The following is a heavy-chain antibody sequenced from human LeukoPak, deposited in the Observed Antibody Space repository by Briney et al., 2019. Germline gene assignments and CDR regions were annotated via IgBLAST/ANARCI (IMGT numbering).Heavy chain of an antibody. J-gene: IGHJ4*02. V-gene: IGHV4-4*02. Sequence: IPSETLSLTCTVSGGSISSSNWWSWVRQPPGKGLAWIGEINHSGSTNYNPSLKSRVTISVDTSKNQFSLKLSSVTAADTAVYYCARGPRKYNWNHATGLDYWGQGTLVTVSS. D-gene: IGHD1-1*01. CDR3: ARGPRKYNWNHATGLDY. CDR1: GGSISSSNW. CDR2: INHSGST.